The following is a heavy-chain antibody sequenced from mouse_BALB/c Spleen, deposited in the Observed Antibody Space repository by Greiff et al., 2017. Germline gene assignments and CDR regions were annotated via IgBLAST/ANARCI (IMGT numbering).Heavy chain of an antibody. CDR3: TRDYYGSSDWFAD. D-gene: IGHD1-1*01. Sequence: VQLKQSGTVLARPGASVKMSCKASGYSFTSYWMHWVKQRPGQGLEWIGAIYPGNSDTSYNQKFKGKAKLTAVTSASTAYMELSSLTNEDSAVYYCTRDYYGSSDWFADWGQGTLVTVSA. J-gene: IGHJ3*01. CDR2: IYPGNSDT. CDR1: GYSFTSYW. V-gene: IGHV1-5*01.